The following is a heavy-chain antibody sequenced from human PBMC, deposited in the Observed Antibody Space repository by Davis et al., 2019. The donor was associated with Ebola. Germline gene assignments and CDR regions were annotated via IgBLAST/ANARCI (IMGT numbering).Heavy chain of an antibody. CDR3: TTPGGQDSGYDVFDI. J-gene: IGHJ3*02. D-gene: IGHD5-12*01. CDR2: IIPIFGAA. V-gene: IGHV1-69*05. CDR1: GGSFSNDA. Sequence: SVKVSCKASGGSFSNDAIAWVRQAPGQGLEWMGGIIPIFGAAIYAEKFQGRVTVTRDTSTTTVYMDLSSLRSEDTALYYCTTPGGQDSGYDVFDIWGQGTMVTVSS.